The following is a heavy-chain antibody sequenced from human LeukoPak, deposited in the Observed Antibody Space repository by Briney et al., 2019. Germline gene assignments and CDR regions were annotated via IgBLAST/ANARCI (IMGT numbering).Heavy chain of an antibody. CDR1: GGSISSYY. D-gene: IGHD1-7*01. CDR3: ARGGGTGTTGRIDY. V-gene: IGHV4-4*07. CDR2: IYSTGST. Sequence: SETLSLICTVSGGSISSYYWSWIRQPAGKVLEWIGHIYSTGSTNYNPSLKSRVTMSVDTSKNQFSLMLNSVTAADTAVYYCARGGGTGTTGRIDYWGQGTLVTVSS. J-gene: IGHJ4*02.